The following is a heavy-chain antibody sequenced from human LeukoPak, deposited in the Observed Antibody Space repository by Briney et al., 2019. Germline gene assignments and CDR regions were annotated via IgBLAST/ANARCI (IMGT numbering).Heavy chain of an antibody. V-gene: IGHV3-23*01. D-gene: IGHD4-11*01. CDR2: IGASGGTT. CDR1: GFTFTCCA. J-gene: IGHJ4*02. CDR3: TRNDYPYYYDS. Sequence: GGSLRLSCAASGFTFTCCAMSWVRQAPGRGLEWVSTIGASGGTTYYADSVKGQFTISRDNSQSTLYLQMSSLRAEDSAVYYCTRNDYPYYYDSWGQGTLVTVSS.